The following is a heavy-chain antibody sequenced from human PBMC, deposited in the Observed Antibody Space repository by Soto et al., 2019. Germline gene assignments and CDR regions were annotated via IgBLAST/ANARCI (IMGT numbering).Heavy chain of an antibody. CDR1: GYTFTNYY. Sequence: QVQLVQSGAEVKKPGASVKVSCKASGYTFTNYYLHWVRQAPGQGLEWMGIINPSGRSTSYSQNFQGRVTMTRDTSTSTVYMELSSLRSEDTAVYYCARDLGRYSSRGKDWFDPWGQGTLVTVSS. CDR2: INPSGRST. CDR3: ARDLGRYSSRGKDWFDP. D-gene: IGHD6-13*01. J-gene: IGHJ5*02. V-gene: IGHV1-46*01.